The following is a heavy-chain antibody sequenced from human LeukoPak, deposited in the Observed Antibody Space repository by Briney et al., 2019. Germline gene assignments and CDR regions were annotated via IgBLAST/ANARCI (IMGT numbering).Heavy chain of an antibody. CDR2: INHSGST. CDR1: GGSFSGYY. V-gene: IGHV4-34*01. J-gene: IGHJ4*02. CDR3: ARVGSGWGNLFDY. D-gene: IGHD7-27*01. Sequence: NPSETLSLTCAVYGGSFSGYYWSWIRQPPGKGLEWIGEINHSGSTNYNPSLKSRVTISVDTSKNQFSLKLSSVTAADTAVYYCARVGSGWGNLFDYWGQGTLDTVSS.